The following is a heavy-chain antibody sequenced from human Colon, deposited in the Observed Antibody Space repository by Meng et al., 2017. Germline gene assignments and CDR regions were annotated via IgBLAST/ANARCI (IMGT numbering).Heavy chain of an antibody. CDR1: AGSISSYY. Sequence: SETLSLTCTVSAGSISSYYWSWIRQLPGNGLEWIGYIYYSGSTNYNPSLKSRVTISVDTSKNQFSLKLGSVTAADTAVYYCARATVRGVISYYYYYGMDVWGQGTTVTVSS. CDR2: IYYSGST. CDR3: ARATVRGVISYYYYYGMDV. D-gene: IGHD3-10*01. J-gene: IGHJ6*02. V-gene: IGHV4-59*01.